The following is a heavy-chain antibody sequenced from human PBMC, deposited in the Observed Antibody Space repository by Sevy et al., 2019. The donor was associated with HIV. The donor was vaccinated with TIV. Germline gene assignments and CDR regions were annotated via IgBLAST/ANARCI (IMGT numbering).Heavy chain of an antibody. J-gene: IGHJ6*03. Sequence: SETLSLTCTVSGTYISSAYSWSWIRQPAGKGLECIGRIDTRGKTNYNPSLKSRVTMSIDTSQTHFSLNLTSVIAADTAVYYCARDTVVRELFRTYYFYYYMDVWGKGTAVTVSS. D-gene: IGHD3-10*01. V-gene: IGHV4-4*07. CDR1: GTYISSAYS. CDR2: IDTRGKT. CDR3: ARDTVVRELFRTYYFYYYMDV.